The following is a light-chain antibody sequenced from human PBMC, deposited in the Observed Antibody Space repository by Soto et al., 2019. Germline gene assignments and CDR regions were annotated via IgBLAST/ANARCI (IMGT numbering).Light chain of an antibody. CDR2: GAS. J-gene: IGKJ1*01. V-gene: IGKV3-15*01. CDR1: QSVSSN. Sequence: EIVMTQSPATLSVSPGERATLSCRASQSVSSNLAWYQQKPGQAPRLLIYGASTRATGIPARFSGSGSGTEFTLTISSLQSEDFAVYFCQQYYGWPPRGTFGQGTKV. CDR3: QQYYGWPPRGT.